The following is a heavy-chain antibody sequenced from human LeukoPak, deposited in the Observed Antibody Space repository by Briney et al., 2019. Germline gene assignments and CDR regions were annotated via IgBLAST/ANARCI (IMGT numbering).Heavy chain of an antibody. V-gene: IGHV4-30-2*01. CDR1: GGSISSGGYS. CDR3: ARSPNYGDYYSGGFDP. D-gene: IGHD4-17*01. Sequence: SQTLSLTCAVSGGSISSGGYSWSWIRQPPGKGLEWIGYIYHSGSTYYNPSLKSRVTISVDRSKNQFPLKLSSVTAADTAVYYCARSPNYGDYYSGGFDPWGQGTLVTVSS. J-gene: IGHJ5*02. CDR2: IYHSGST.